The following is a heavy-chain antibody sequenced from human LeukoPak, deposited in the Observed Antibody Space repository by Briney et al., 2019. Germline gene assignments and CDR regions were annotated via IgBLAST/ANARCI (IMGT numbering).Heavy chain of an antibody. V-gene: IGHV3-30*03. CDR3: AIHQRNDYGNYFDY. CDR1: GFTFSSYG. CDR2: ISYDGSKK. Sequence: PGRSLRLSCAASGFTFSSYGMYWVRQAPGKGLEWVAVISYDGSKKYYADSVKGRFTISRDNSKNTLYLQMNSLRAEDTAVYYCAIHQRNDYGNYFDYWGQGTLVTVSS. J-gene: IGHJ4*02. D-gene: IGHD4-17*01.